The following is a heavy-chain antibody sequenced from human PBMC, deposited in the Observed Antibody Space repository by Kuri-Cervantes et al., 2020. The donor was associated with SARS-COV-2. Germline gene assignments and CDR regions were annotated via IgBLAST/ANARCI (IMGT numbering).Heavy chain of an antibody. Sequence: GESLKISCAASGFTFSNAWMSWVRQAPGKGLEWVSSISSSSYIYYADSVKGRFTISRDNAKNSLYLQMNSLRAEETAVYYCTRDMPLGKSLDYWGQGTLVTVSS. J-gene: IGHJ4*02. CDR2: ISSSSYI. CDR3: TRDMPLGKSLDY. CDR1: GFTFSNAW. V-gene: IGHV3-69-1*01. D-gene: IGHD7-27*01.